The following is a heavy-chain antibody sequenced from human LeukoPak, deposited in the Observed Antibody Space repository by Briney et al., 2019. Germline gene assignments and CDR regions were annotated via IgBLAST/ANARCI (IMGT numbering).Heavy chain of an antibody. Sequence: GGSLRLSCAASGFTLSSYAMSWVRQGPGKGLEWVSAISGSGGNTYYADSVKGRFTISRDNAKSSLYLQMNSLRAEDTALYYCAKDKFGGDQQLVRGYDYWGQGTLVTVSS. D-gene: IGHD3-10*01. V-gene: IGHV3-23*01. CDR2: ISGSGGNT. CDR3: AKDKFGGDQQLVRGYDY. CDR1: GFTLSSYA. J-gene: IGHJ4*02.